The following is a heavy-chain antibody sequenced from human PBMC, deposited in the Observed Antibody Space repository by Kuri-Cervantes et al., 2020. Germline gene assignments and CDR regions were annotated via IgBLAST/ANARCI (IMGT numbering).Heavy chain of an antibody. CDR1: GFTFSSYG. D-gene: IGHD3-22*01. CDR2: IWYDGSNK. V-gene: IGHV3-33*01. Sequence: GESLKISCAASGFTFSSYGMHWVRQAPGKGLEWVAVIWYDGSNKYYADSVKGRFPISRDNSKNTLYLQMNSLRAEDTAVYYCAREGRDSSSLWAFDIWGQGTMVTVSS. CDR3: AREGRDSSSLWAFDI. J-gene: IGHJ3*02.